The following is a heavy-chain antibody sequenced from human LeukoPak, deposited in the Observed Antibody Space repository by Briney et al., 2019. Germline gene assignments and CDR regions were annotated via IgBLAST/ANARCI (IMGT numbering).Heavy chain of an antibody. V-gene: IGHV3-74*01. Sequence: GGSLRLSCAASGFIFRTYWMHWVRQAPGKGLVWVSRINTDGSSINYADSVKGRFTISRDNAKNTLYLQMNSLRAEDTALYYCTRDYYDYSNSAVFDPWGQGTLVTVSS. J-gene: IGHJ5*02. CDR2: INTDGSSI. CDR3: TRDYYDYSNSAVFDP. CDR1: GFIFRTYW. D-gene: IGHD4-11*01.